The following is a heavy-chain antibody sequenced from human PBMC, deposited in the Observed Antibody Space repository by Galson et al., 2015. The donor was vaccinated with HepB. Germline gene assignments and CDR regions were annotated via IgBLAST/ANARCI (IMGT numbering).Heavy chain of an antibody. CDR2: IDPSDSYT. CDR3: ARHLDSDLRPIRGYWYFDL. CDR1: GYNFSSYW. V-gene: IGHV5-10-1*01. Sequence: QSGAEVKKPGESLKISCKGSGYNFSSYWISWVRQMPGKGLEWMGRIDPSDSYTSYSPLFQGLVTISADASIGTAFLRWRALKASDTATYHCARHLDSDLRPIRGYWYFDLWGRGTLVTVSS. D-gene: IGHD3-3*01. J-gene: IGHJ2*01.